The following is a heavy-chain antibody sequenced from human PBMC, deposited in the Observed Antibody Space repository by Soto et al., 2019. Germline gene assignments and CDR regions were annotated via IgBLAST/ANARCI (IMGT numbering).Heavy chain of an antibody. CDR3: ARAGNSYATGWFDP. Sequence: SETLSLTCAVYGGSFSGYYWSWIRQPPGKGLEWIGEINHSGSTNYNPSLKSRVTISVDTSKNQFSLKLSSVTAADTAVYYCARAGNSYATGWFDPWGQGTLVTVSS. D-gene: IGHD5-18*01. V-gene: IGHV4-34*01. CDR1: GGSFSGYY. CDR2: INHSGST. J-gene: IGHJ5*02.